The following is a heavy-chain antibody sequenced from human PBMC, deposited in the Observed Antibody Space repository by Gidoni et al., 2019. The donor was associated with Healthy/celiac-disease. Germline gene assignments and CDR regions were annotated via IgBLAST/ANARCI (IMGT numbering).Heavy chain of an antibody. D-gene: IGHD6-13*01. J-gene: IGHJ4*02. CDR2: IFSNDEK. Sequence: QVTLKESGPVLVKPTETLTLTCTVSGFSLSNARMGVSWIRQPPGKALEWLAHIFSNDEKSYSTSLKSRLTISKDTSKSQVVLTMTNMDPVDTATYYCARILGVVGRARIAGPTFDYWGQGTLVTVSS. CDR3: ARILGVVGRARIAGPTFDY. CDR1: GFSLSNARMG. V-gene: IGHV2-26*01.